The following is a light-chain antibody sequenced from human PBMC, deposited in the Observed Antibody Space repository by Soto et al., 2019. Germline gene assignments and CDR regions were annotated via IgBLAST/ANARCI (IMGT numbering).Light chain of an antibody. Sequence: QSELTQPPSASGSAGRSVTISCTGTSSDVGGYNYVSWYQQHPGKAPKVIIYEVSKRPSGVPDRFSGSKSGSTASLTVSGLQAEDEADYYCSSYAVTNIFVFGTGTKVTVL. CDR2: EVS. J-gene: IGLJ1*01. V-gene: IGLV2-8*01. CDR1: SSDVGGYNY. CDR3: SSYAVTNIFV.